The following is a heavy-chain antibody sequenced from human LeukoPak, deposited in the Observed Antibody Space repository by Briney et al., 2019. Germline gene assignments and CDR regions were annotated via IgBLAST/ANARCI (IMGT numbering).Heavy chain of an antibody. CDR3: ASGYYLYYFDY. J-gene: IGHJ4*02. CDR1: GGSISSGGYY. Sequence: PSETLSLTCTVSGGSISSGGYYWSWIRQHPGKGLEWVGYIYYSGSTYYNPSLKSRVTISVDTSKNQFSLKLSSVTAADTAVYYCASGYYLYYFDYWGQGTLVTVSS. D-gene: IGHD3-22*01. CDR2: IYYSGST. V-gene: IGHV4-31*03.